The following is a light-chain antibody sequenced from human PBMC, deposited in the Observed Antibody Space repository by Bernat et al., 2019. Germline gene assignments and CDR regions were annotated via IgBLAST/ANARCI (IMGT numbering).Light chain of an antibody. V-gene: IGKV2-30*01. J-gene: IGKJ2*01. CDR3: MQGTHWPHT. CDR1: QSLVFSDGNIY. CDR2: KVS. Sequence: DVVMTQSPLSLPVTLGQPASISCRSSQSLVFSDGNIYLDWFHQRPGQSPRRLVYKVSNRDSGVPDRFSGSGSGTDFTLKISRVEAEDVGVSYCMQGTHWPHTFGQGTKLEIK.